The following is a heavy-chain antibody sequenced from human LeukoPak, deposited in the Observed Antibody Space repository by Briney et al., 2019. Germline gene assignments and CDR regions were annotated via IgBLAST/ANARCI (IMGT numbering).Heavy chain of an antibody. D-gene: IGHD3-22*01. CDR3: ARGSSGYYFDY. V-gene: IGHV4-34*01. Sequence: SETLSLTCAVYGGSFSGYYWSWIRQPPGKGLEWIGEINHSGSTNYNPSLKSRITISVDTSKNQFSLKLSSVTAADTAVHYCARGSSGYYFDYWGQGTLVTVSS. CDR1: GGSFSGYY. J-gene: IGHJ4*02. CDR2: INHSGST.